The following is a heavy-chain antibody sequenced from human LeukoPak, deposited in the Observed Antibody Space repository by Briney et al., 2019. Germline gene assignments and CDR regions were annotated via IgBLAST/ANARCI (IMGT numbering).Heavy chain of an antibody. D-gene: IGHD6-13*01. CDR1: GFSFGSYG. J-gene: IGHJ4*02. CDR3: AKDSYSRSLDY. V-gene: IGHV3-30*18. Sequence: GGSLRLSCAASGFSFGSYGMHWVRQAPGKGLEWVAVISYDGSNKYYADSVKGRFTISRDNSKNTLYLQMNSLRTEDTAVYYCAKDSYSRSLDYWGQGTLVTVSS. CDR2: ISYDGSNK.